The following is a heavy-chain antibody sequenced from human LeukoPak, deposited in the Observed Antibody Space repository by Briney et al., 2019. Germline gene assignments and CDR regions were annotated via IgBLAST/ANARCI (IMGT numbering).Heavy chain of an antibody. CDR1: GGSISSYY. J-gene: IGHJ4*02. Sequence: SETLSLTCTVSGGSISSYYWSWIRQPPGKGLEWIGYICYSGSTNYNPSLKSRVTISVDTSKNQFSLKLSSVTAADTAVYYCARISGYSSGWYPSIIDYWGQGTLVTVSS. D-gene: IGHD6-19*01. CDR3: ARISGYSSGWYPSIIDY. V-gene: IGHV4-59*01. CDR2: ICYSGST.